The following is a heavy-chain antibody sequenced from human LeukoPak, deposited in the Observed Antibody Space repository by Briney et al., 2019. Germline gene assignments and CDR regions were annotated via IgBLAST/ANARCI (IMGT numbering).Heavy chain of an antibody. CDR2: IYPGDSDT. CDR3: ARGRGSGWSTGFDY. J-gene: IGHJ4*02. V-gene: IGHV5-51*01. D-gene: IGHD6-19*01. Sequence: GESLKISCKGSGYRFSTYWIAWVRQMPGKGLEWMGIIYPGDSDTRYSPSFQRQVTFSADKSITTAYLQWSSLKASDTAIYYCARGRGSGWSTGFDYWGQGSLVTVSS. CDR1: GYRFSTYW.